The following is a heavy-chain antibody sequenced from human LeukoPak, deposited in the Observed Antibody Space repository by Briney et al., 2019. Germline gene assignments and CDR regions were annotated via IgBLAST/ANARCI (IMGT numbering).Heavy chain of an antibody. Sequence: GESLKISCEASGHRFTNHWIGWVRQMPGKRLEWMGIINLGDSDTKYSPSFQGQVTISLDKSISTAYLQWRSLKASDTAMYYCARRPYRGSPNWFGPWGQGTQVTVSS. CDR3: ARRPYRGSPNWFGP. D-gene: IGHD1-26*01. J-gene: IGHJ5*02. CDR1: GHRFTNHW. V-gene: IGHV5-51*01. CDR2: INLGDSDT.